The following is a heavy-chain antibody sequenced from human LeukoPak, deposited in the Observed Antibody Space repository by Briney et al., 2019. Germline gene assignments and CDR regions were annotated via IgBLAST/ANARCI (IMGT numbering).Heavy chain of an antibody. J-gene: IGHJ6*02. CDR1: GGSISSYY. V-gene: IGHV4-59*01. CDR3: ARELRDSSYYGMDV. D-gene: IGHD5-12*01. Sequence: SETLSLTCTVSGGSISSYYWSWIRQPPGKGLEWIGYIYYSGSTNYNPSLKSRVTISVDTSKNQFSLKLSSVTAADTAVYYCARELRDSSYYGMDVWGQGTTVTVSS. CDR2: IYYSGST.